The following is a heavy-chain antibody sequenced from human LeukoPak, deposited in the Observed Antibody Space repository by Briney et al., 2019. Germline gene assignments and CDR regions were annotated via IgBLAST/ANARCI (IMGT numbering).Heavy chain of an antibody. J-gene: IGHJ4*02. Sequence: PGGSLRLSCAASGFTFRSYTMNWVRQAPGKGLEWVSSISSGSNYIYYADSVKGRFTISRDNAKNSLYLQMNSLRAEDTAVYYCARSNYYDSSGYRGHWGQGTLVTVSS. D-gene: IGHD3-22*01. V-gene: IGHV3-21*01. CDR2: ISSGSNYI. CDR3: ARSNYYDSSGYRGH. CDR1: GFTFRSYT.